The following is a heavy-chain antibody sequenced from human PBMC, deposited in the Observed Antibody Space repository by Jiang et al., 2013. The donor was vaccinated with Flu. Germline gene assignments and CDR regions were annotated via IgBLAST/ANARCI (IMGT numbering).Heavy chain of an antibody. D-gene: IGHD1-26*01. V-gene: IGHV1-2*04. CDR1: GYTFTGYY. CDR2: INPNSGGT. J-gene: IGHJ6*02. CDR3: AGGGATTLADYYYYGMDV. Sequence: GAEVKKPGASVKVSCKASGYTFTGYYMHWVRQAPGQGLEWMGWINPNSGGTNYAQKFQGWVTMTRDTSISTAYMELSRLRSDDTAVYYCAGGGATTLADYYYYGMDVWGQGTTVTVSS.